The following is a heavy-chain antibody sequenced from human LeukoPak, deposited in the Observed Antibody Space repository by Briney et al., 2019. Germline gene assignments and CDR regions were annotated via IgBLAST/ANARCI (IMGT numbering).Heavy chain of an antibody. CDR3: ARSCRILDIVATIRARLGGNGFDI. V-gene: IGHV4-59*12. Sequence: SETLSLTCTVSGGSISNYYWNWIRQPPGKGLEWIGYIYYSGTTNYNPSLKSRVSMSVDTSKNQFSLKLSSVTAADKAVYYCARSCRILDIVATIRARLGGNGFDIWGQGTMVTVSS. J-gene: IGHJ3*02. D-gene: IGHD5-12*01. CDR1: GGSISNYY. CDR2: IYYSGTT.